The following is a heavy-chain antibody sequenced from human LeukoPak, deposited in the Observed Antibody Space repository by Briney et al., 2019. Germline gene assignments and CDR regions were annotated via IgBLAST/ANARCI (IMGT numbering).Heavy chain of an antibody. CDR1: GYTFTSYY. J-gene: IGHJ4*02. CDR2: INPSGGST. CDR3: ARVPVAGTGRVY. D-gene: IGHD6-19*01. Sequence: ASVKVSCKASGYTFTSYYMHWVRQAPGQGLEWMGIINPSGGSTSYAQKFQGRVTMTRDTSTSTVYMELSSLRSEDTAVYYCARVPVAGTGRVYWGQGTLVTISS. V-gene: IGHV1-46*01.